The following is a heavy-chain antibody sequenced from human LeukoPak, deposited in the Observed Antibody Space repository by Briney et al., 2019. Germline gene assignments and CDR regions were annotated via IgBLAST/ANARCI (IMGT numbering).Heavy chain of an antibody. CDR2: ISGSGGST. D-gene: IGHD3-22*01. J-gene: IGHJ3*02. Sequence: GRSLRLSCAASGFTFSSYAMSWVRQAPGKGLEWVSAISGSGGSTYYADSVKGRFTISRDNSKNTLYLQMNSLRAEDTAVYYCAKAERGASYCYDSSHAFDIWGQGTMVTVSS. V-gene: IGHV3-23*01. CDR3: AKAERGASYCYDSSHAFDI. CDR1: GFTFSSYA.